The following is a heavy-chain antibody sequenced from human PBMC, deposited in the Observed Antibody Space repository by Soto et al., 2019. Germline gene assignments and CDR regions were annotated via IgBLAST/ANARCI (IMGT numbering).Heavy chain of an antibody. J-gene: IGHJ5*02. CDR3: AREGVILNWFDP. CDR2: ISSSSSSI. D-gene: IGHD3-16*01. CDR1: GFTFSSYS. V-gene: IGHV3-48*02. Sequence: EVQLVESGGGLVQPGGSLRLSCAASGFTFSSYSMNCVRQAPGKGVEWVSYISSSSSSIYYADSVKGRFTISRDNAKNSLYLQMNSLRDEDTAVYYCAREGVILNWFDPWGQGTLVTVSS.